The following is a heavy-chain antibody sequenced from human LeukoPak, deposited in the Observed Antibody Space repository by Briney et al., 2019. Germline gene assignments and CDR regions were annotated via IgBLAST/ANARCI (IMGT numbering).Heavy chain of an antibody. J-gene: IGHJ4*02. V-gene: IGHV3-23*01. CDR1: GFTFTSYS. D-gene: IGHD1-26*01. Sequence: GGSLRLSCAASGFTFTSYSMNWVRQAPGKGLEWVSTIRDGGGSTYYADSVKGRFTISRDNSKNTLYLQVNSLRAEDTAVYYCAKGGKWDVTPFDYWGQGTLVTVSS. CDR3: AKGGKWDVTPFDY. CDR2: IRDGGGST.